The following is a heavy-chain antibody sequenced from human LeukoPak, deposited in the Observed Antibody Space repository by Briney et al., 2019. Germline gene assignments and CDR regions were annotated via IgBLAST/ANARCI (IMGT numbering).Heavy chain of an antibody. CDR3: ARDRDAFDI. CDR2: IYHSGST. V-gene: IGHV4-30-2*01. J-gene: IGHJ3*02. CDR1: GGSISSGGYS. Sequence: SQTLSLTCAVSGGSISSGGYSWSWIRQPLGKGLEWIGYIYHSGSTYYNPSLKSRVTISVDRSKNQFSLKLSSVTAADTAVYYCARDRDAFDIWGQGTMVTVSS.